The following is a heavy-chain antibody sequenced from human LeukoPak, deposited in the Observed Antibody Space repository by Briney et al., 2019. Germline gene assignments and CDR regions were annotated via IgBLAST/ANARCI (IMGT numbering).Heavy chain of an antibody. CDR2: VFTYNGDT. CDR3: ARGKEREPLES. J-gene: IGHJ4*02. V-gene: IGHV1-18*04. D-gene: IGHD1-1*01. CDR1: GYTFVSYG. Sequence: GASVKVSCKTSGYTFVSYGITWVRQAPEQGLEWIGWVFTYNGDTRYAQKFQGRVTMTTDTSTSTVYMELRNLTSDDTGVYYCARGKEREPLESWGQGTLVTVSS.